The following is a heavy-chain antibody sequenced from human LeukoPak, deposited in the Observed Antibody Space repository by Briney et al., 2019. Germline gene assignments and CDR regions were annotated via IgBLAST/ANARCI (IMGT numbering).Heavy chain of an antibody. J-gene: IGHJ4*02. Sequence: GGSLRLSCATSGFTFSSNSMNWVRQAPGKGLEWVASISSSSRIIYYRDSVKGRFTISRDYAKNSLYLQMNSLRGEDTAMYYCSRGGPPGDWGQGTLVTVSS. D-gene: IGHD2-15*01. CDR2: ISSSSRII. CDR1: GFTFSSNS. CDR3: SRGGPPGD. V-gene: IGHV3-21*04.